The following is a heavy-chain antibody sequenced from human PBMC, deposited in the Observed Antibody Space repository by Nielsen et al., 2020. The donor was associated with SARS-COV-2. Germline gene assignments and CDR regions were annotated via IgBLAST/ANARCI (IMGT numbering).Heavy chain of an antibody. V-gene: IGHV1-3*01. Sequence: ASVKVSCKASGYTSTSYAMHWVRQAPGQRLEWMGWINAGNGNTKYSQKFQGRVTITRDTSASTAYMELSSLRSEDTAVYYCARGRRYCSSTSCYTYYYYYMDVWGKGTTVTVSS. J-gene: IGHJ6*03. CDR3: ARGRRYCSSTSCYTYYYYYMDV. CDR2: INAGNGNT. CDR1: GYTSTSYA. D-gene: IGHD2-2*02.